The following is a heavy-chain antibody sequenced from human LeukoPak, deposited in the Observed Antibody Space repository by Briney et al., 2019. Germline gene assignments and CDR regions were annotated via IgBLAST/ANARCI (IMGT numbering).Heavy chain of an antibody. V-gene: IGHV1-8*01. CDR2: MNPNSGNT. CDR3: AREAFRGYCSSTSCYGFAYYFDY. D-gene: IGHD2-2*01. CDR1: GYTFTSYD. Sequence: ASVKVSCKASGYTFTSYDINWVRQATGQGLEWMGWMNPNSGNTGYAQKFQGRVTMTRNTSISTAYMELRSLRSDDTAVYYCAREAFRGYCSSTSCYGFAYYFDYWGQGTLVTVSS. J-gene: IGHJ4*02.